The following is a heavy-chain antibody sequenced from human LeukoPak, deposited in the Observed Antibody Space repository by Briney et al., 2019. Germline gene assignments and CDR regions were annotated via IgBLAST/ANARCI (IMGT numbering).Heavy chain of an antibody. J-gene: IGHJ5*02. V-gene: IGHV4-59*12. D-gene: IGHD1-26*01. CDR3: AREVRSAWASFDP. Sequence: KPSETLSLTCTVSGGSISSYYWSWIRQPPGKGLEWIGYIYYSGSTNYNPSLKSRVTISVDTSKNQFSLKLSSVTAADTAVYYCAREVRSAWASFDPWGQGTLVTVSS. CDR1: GGSISSYY. CDR2: IYYSGST.